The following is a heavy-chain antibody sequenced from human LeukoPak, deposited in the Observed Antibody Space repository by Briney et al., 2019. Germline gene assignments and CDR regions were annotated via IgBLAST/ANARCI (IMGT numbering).Heavy chain of an antibody. CDR3: ARNYGGYSH. CDR2: IQQDGSEQ. V-gene: IGHV3-7*02. CDR1: GFTFSSYW. D-gene: IGHD4-23*01. Sequence: PGGSLRLSCAASGFTFSSYWMTWVRQAPGEGLEWVANIQQDGSEQYYVDPVKGRFTISRDNAKNSLYLQMNSLRAEDTALYYCARNYGGYSHWGQGTLVTVSS. J-gene: IGHJ4*02.